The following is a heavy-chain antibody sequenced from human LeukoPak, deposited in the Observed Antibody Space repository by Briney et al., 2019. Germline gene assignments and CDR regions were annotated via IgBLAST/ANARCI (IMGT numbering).Heavy chain of an antibody. V-gene: IGHV4-39*01. J-gene: IGHJ4*02. D-gene: IGHD6-13*01. CDR2: IYYSGST. Sequence: SETLSLTCTVSGGSISSSSYYWGWIRQPPGKGLEWIGSIYYSGSTYYNPSLKSRVTTSVDTSKNQFSLKLSSVTAADTAEYYCASPRSSSWYGYWGQGTLVTVSS. CDR3: ASPRSSSWYGY. CDR1: GGSISSSSYY.